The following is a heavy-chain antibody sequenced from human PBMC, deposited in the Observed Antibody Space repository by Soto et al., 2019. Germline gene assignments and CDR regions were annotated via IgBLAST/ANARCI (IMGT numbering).Heavy chain of an antibody. Sequence: QVQLVESGGGVVQPGRSLRLSCAASGFTFSSYAMHWVRQAPGKGLEWVAIISSDGSNKYYADSVKGRFTISRDNSKTTLFLQMNGLRPEDTAVYYCARSYCVGSTCYGPYGVDVWGQGTTVTVSS. D-gene: IGHD2-2*01. V-gene: IGHV3-30-3*01. CDR2: ISSDGSNK. CDR1: GFTFSSYA. J-gene: IGHJ6*02. CDR3: ARSYCVGSTCYGPYGVDV.